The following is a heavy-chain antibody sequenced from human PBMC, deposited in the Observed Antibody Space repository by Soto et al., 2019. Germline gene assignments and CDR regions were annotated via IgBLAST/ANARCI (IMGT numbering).Heavy chain of an antibody. CDR3: ARANIAAQSIWYFDY. V-gene: IGHV4-30-4*01. CDR2: IYYSGST. CDR1: GGSISSGDYY. Sequence: SETLSLTCTVSGGSISSGDYYWSWIRQPPGKGLEWIGYIYYSGSTYYNPSLKSRVTISVDTSKNQFSLKLSSVTAADTAVYYCARANIAAQSIWYFDYWGQGTLVTVSS. D-gene: IGHD6-13*01. J-gene: IGHJ4*02.